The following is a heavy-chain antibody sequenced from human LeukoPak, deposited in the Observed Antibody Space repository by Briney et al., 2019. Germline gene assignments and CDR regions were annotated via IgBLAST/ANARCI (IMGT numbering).Heavy chain of an antibody. D-gene: IGHD2-21*02. Sequence: SVKISCKASGGTFSSYAISWVRQAPGQGLEWMGRIIPIFGTANYAQKIQGRVTITTDESTSTAYMELSSLRSEDTAVYYCARDPIRGTAPRYWGQGTLVTVSS. CDR3: ARDPIRGTAPRY. CDR1: GGTFSSYA. J-gene: IGHJ4*02. V-gene: IGHV1-69*05. CDR2: IIPIFGTA.